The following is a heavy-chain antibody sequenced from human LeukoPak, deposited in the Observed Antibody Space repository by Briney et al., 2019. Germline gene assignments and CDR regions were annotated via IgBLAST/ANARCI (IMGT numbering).Heavy chain of an antibody. V-gene: IGHV3-23*01. J-gene: IGHJ2*01. CDR1: GFTFSSYA. Sequence: QPGGSLRLSWAASGFTFSSYAMSWVRQARGKGRDWASSISAGGASTYYTDSLKGRFTISSDNSENTLFLQMSSLGAEDTPVYFCAKGIAPPATWRYFDLWGRGTLVTVSS. D-gene: IGHD6-13*01. CDR2: ISAGGAST. CDR3: AKGIAPPATWRYFDL.